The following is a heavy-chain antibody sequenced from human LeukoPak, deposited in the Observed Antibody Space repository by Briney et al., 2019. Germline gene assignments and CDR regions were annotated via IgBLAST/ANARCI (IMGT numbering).Heavy chain of an antibody. Sequence: GESLKISCKGSGYSFTSYWIGWVRQMPGKGLEWMGIIYPGDPDTRYSPSFQGQVTISADKSISTAYLQWSSLKTSDTAMYYCARRRSPDYYYYGMDVWGQGTTVTVSS. CDR3: ARRRSPDYYYYGMDV. D-gene: IGHD1-26*01. V-gene: IGHV5-51*01. CDR2: IYPGDPDT. CDR1: GYSFTSYW. J-gene: IGHJ6*02.